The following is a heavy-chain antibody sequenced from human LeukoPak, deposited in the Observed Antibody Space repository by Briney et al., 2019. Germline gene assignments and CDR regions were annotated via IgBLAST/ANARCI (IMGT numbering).Heavy chain of an antibody. CDR2: IKQEGTEK. V-gene: IGHV3-7*01. Sequence: PGGSLRLSCAASGFTFSSYWMSWVRQAPGKGLEWVANIKQEGTEKYYGDSVKSRLTISRDNAKNSLYLQMNSLRAEDTAVYYCGRFHRGFYDLDYWGQGTLVTVSS. CDR3: GRFHRGFYDLDY. D-gene: IGHD2/OR15-2a*01. J-gene: IGHJ4*02. CDR1: GFTFSSYW.